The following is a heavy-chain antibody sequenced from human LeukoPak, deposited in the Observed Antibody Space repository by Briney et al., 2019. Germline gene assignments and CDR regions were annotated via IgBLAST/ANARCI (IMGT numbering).Heavy chain of an antibody. D-gene: IGHD4-11*01. J-gene: IGHJ4*02. CDR2: IKPDGGEK. CDR3: ARERSGNYFYYFDY. Sequence: GGSLRLSCAASGFTFGSYWMGWVRQAPGKGLEWEANIKPDGGEKYYVDSVKGRFTISRDNAKNSLYLQMSSLRDEDTAVYYCARERSGNYFYYFDYWGQGTLVSVSS. CDR1: GFTFGSYW. V-gene: IGHV3-7*01.